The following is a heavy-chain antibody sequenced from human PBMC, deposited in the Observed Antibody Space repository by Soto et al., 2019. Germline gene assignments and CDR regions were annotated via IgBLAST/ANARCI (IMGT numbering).Heavy chain of an antibody. Sequence: PSETLSLTCTVSGGSISSGDYYWSWIRQPPGKGLEWIGYIYYSGSTYYNPSLKSRVTISVDTSKNQFSLKLSSVTAADTAVYYCARVVVVAATAAFDIWGQGTMVTVSS. D-gene: IGHD2-15*01. CDR2: IYYSGST. CDR1: GGSISSGDYY. CDR3: ARVVVVAATAAFDI. J-gene: IGHJ3*02. V-gene: IGHV4-30-4*01.